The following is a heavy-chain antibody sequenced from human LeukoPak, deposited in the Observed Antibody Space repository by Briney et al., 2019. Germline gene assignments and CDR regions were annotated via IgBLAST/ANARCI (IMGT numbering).Heavy chain of an antibody. CDR1: GHSFTDYY. Sequence: ASVKVSCKASGHSFTDYYIHWVRQAPGQGPEWMGWVNPSGGATKYAQKFQDRVTMTRDTSISTAYLELSGLTSDDTAVYYCATYTSAIQYFLYWGLGALVTVSS. V-gene: IGHV1-2*02. D-gene: IGHD6-19*01. CDR2: VNPSGGAT. CDR3: ATYTSAIQYFLY. J-gene: IGHJ4*02.